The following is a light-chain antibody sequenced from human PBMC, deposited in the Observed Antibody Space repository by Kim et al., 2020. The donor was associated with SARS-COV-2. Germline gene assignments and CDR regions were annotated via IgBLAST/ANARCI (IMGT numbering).Light chain of an antibody. CDR2: GAS. J-gene: IGKJ4*01. Sequence: LSPGERATLSCRASQSVTSNYLAWYQQKPSQTPRLLIYGASSRATGIPDRFSGSGSGTDFTLTISRLEPEDFAVYYCQQYGSSPRFGGGAKVDIK. V-gene: IGKV3-20*01. CDR1: QSVTSNY. CDR3: QQYGSSPR.